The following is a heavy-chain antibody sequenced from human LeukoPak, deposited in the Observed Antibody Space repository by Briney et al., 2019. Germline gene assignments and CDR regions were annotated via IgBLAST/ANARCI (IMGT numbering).Heavy chain of an antibody. CDR1: GGSISSGDYY. J-gene: IGHJ4*02. CDR3: AREFIMVRRAFDY. Sequence: SETLSLTCTVSGGSISSGDYYWSWIRQPPGKGLEWIGYIYYSGSTYYNPSLKSRVTISVDTSKNQFSLKLSSVTAADTAVYYCAREFIMVRRAFDYWGQGTLVTVSS. CDR2: IYYSGST. D-gene: IGHD3-10*01. V-gene: IGHV4-30-4*01.